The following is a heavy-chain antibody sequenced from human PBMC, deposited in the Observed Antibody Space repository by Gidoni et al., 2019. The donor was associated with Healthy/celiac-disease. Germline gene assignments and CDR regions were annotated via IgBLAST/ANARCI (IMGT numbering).Heavy chain of an antibody. Sequence: QVQLVESGGGVVQPGRSLRLSCAASGFTFSSYGRHWVRQAPGKGLEGVAVIWYDGSNKYYADSVKGRFTISRDNSKNTLYLQMNSLRAEDTAVYYCARDRPYYYDSSGQGPFDYWGQGTLVTVSS. CDR1: GFTFSSYG. CDR3: ARDRPYYYDSSGQGPFDY. D-gene: IGHD3-22*01. CDR2: IWYDGSNK. J-gene: IGHJ4*02. V-gene: IGHV3-33*01.